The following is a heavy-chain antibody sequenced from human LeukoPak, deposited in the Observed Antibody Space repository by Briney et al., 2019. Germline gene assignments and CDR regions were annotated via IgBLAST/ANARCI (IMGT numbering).Heavy chain of an antibody. D-gene: IGHD6-13*01. CDR3: ARASTEGIAAAGIGSFDY. V-gene: IGHV1-18*01. Sequence: GASVKVSCTASGYTFTSYGISWVRQAPGQGLEWMGWISAYNGNTNYAQKLQGRVTMTTDTSTSTAYMELRSLRSDDTAVYYCARASTEGIAAAGIGSFDYWGQGTLVTVSS. J-gene: IGHJ4*02. CDR2: ISAYNGNT. CDR1: GYTFTSYG.